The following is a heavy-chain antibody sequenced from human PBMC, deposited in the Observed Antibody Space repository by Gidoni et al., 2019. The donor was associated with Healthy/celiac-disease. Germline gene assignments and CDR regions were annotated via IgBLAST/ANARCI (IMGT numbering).Heavy chain of an antibody. V-gene: IGHV3-11*05. Sequence: QVQLVESGGGLVKPGGSLRLSCAASGFPFSAYYMSWIRQAPGKGLEWVSYISSSSGYTNYADSVKGRFTISRDNAKNSLYLQMNSLRAEDTAVYYCARAAPPRIAVAGTAVDYWGQGTLVTVSS. J-gene: IGHJ4*02. CDR1: GFPFSAYY. D-gene: IGHD6-19*01. CDR3: ARAAPPRIAVAGTAVDY. CDR2: ISSSSGYT.